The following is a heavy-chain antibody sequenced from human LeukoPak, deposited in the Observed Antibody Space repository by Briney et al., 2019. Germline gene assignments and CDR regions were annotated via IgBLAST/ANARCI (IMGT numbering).Heavy chain of an antibody. V-gene: IGHV4-39*01. CDR2: IYYSGST. D-gene: IGHD3-10*01. J-gene: IGHJ3*02. Sequence: SETLSLTCTVSGGSISSSNYYWGWIRQPPGKGLEWIGSIYYSGSTYYNTSLKSRVTISVDTSKNQFSLKLSSVTAADTAVYYCARLWFGELHAFDIWGQGTMVTVSS. CDR3: ARLWFGELHAFDI. CDR1: GGSISSSNYY.